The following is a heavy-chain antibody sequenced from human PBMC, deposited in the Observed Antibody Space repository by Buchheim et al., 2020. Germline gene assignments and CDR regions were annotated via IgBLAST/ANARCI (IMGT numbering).Heavy chain of an antibody. J-gene: IGHJ6*02. V-gene: IGHV3-48*01. CDR2: ISSSSTTI. CDR3: ARNRYYGMDV. CDR1: GFTLSTYD. Sequence: EVQLVESGAGLVQPGGSLRLSCAASGFTLSTYDMSWVRQAPGKGLEWVSYISSSSTTIYYADSVKGRFTISRDNAKNSLYLQMNSLRAEDTAVYYCARNRYYGMDVWGQGTT. D-gene: IGHD1-14*01.